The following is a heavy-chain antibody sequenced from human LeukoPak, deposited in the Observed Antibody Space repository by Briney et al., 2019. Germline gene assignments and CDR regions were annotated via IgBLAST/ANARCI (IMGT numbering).Heavy chain of an antibody. CDR2: VSQSEYT. CDR1: GASISTKF. J-gene: IGHJ3*01. D-gene: IGHD3-16*01. CDR3: VRGGASSLPFNV. Sequence: SETLSLTCTVSGASISTKFWGWIRQSPGKGLEWIASVSQSEYTTYNPSFNSRVAISLDTSKNQFFLTLTSVTAADTALYYCVRGGASSLPFNVWGQGTSVAVSS. V-gene: IGHV4-59*13.